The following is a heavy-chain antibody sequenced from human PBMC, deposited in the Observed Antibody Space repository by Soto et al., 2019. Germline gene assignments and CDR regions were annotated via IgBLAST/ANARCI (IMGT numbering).Heavy chain of an antibody. J-gene: IGHJ3*02. V-gene: IGHV4-34*01. Sequence: PSETLSLTXAVYGGSFSGYYWSWIRQPPGKGLEWIGEINHSGSTNYNPSLKSRVTISVDTSKNQFSLKLSSVTAADTAVYYCARPRSSIAAGGAFDIWGQGTMVTVSS. D-gene: IGHD6-6*01. CDR1: GGSFSGYY. CDR2: INHSGST. CDR3: ARPRSSIAAGGAFDI.